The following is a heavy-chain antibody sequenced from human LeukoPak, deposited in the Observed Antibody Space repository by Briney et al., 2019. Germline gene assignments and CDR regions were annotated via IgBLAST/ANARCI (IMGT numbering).Heavy chain of an antibody. V-gene: IGHV1-18*04. Sequence: ASVKVSCKASGYTFTSYYMHWVRQAPGQGLEWMGWISAYNGNTNYAQKLQGRVTMTTDTSTSTAYMELRSLRSDDTVVYYCARSGYDILTGPNLDYWGQGTLVTVSS. CDR3: ARSGYDILTGPNLDY. D-gene: IGHD3-9*01. CDR1: GYTFTSYY. CDR2: ISAYNGNT. J-gene: IGHJ4*02.